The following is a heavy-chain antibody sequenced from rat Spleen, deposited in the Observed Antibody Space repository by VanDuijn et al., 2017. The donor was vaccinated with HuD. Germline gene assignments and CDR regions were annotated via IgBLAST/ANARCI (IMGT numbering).Heavy chain of an antibody. D-gene: IGHD1-8*01. CDR2: IIYDGTNT. Sequence: EVQLVESDGGLVQPGRSLKLSCAPSGFTFSDYGMAWVRQTPEKGLEWVANIIYDGTNTNYRDSVKGRFTISRDNAKNTLYLQMDSLRSEDTATYYCARYGSYDNWFAYWGQGTLVTVSS. V-gene: IGHV5-17*01. J-gene: IGHJ3*01. CDR1: GFTFSDYG. CDR3: ARYGSYDNWFAY.